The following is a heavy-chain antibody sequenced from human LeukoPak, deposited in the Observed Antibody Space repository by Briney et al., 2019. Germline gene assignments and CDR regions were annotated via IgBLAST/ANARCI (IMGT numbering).Heavy chain of an antibody. Sequence: GGSLRLSYAASGFDFSSNWMHWVRHAPGQGLVWVSRIKGDGISTNYADSVKGRFTISRDIAKNTLYLQMNSLRAEDTGVYYCAKDHYWSIDYWGRGTLVTVSS. CDR2: IKGDGIST. V-gene: IGHV3-74*01. J-gene: IGHJ4*02. D-gene: IGHD3-3*01. CDR3: AKDHYWSIDY. CDR1: GFDFSSNW.